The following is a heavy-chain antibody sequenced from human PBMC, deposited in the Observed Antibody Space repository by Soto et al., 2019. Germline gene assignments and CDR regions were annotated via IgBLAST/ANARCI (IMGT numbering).Heavy chain of an antibody. D-gene: IGHD6-19*01. Sequence: EVQMLESGGGWVQPGGSLGLSCAPSGFTFSSYAMSWVRQAPGKGLEWVSVISGSGGSTYYADSVKGRFTISRDNSKNTLYLQMNSLRAEDTAVYYCARRSSGWFFDYWGQGTLVTVSS. V-gene: IGHV3-23*01. J-gene: IGHJ4*02. CDR1: GFTFSSYA. CDR2: ISGSGGST. CDR3: ARRSSGWFFDY.